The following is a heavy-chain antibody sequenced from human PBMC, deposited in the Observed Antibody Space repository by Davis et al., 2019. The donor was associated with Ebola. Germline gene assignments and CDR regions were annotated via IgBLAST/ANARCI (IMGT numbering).Heavy chain of an antibody. CDR1: GGSISSSSYY. J-gene: IGHJ4*02. CDR3: ARVLWFGELLYSYFDY. CDR2: IYYSGST. V-gene: IGHV4-39*01. D-gene: IGHD3-10*01. Sequence: GSLRLSCTVSGGSISSSSYYWGWIRQPPGKGLEWIGSIYYSGSTYYNPSLKSRVTISVDTSKNQFSLKLSSVTAADTAVYYCARVLWFGELLYSYFDYWGQGTLVTVSS.